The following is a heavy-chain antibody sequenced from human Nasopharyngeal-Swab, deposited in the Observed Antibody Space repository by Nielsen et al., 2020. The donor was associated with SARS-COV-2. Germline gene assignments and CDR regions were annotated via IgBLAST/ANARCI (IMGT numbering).Heavy chain of an antibody. CDR3: ARGGRGIFGVVTNFDY. CDR2: MYYSGST. D-gene: IGHD3-3*01. J-gene: IGHJ4*02. V-gene: IGHV4-59*01. Sequence: IRQPPGKGLEWIGYMYYSGSTNYNPSLKSRVTISVDTSKNQFALKLSSVTAADTAVYYCARGGRGIFGVVTNFDYWGQGTLVTVSS.